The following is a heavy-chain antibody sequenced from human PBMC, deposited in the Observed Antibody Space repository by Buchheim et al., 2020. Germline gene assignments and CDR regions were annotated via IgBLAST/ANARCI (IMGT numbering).Heavy chain of an antibody. V-gene: IGHV4-59*01. J-gene: IGHJ4*02. CDR2: IYYSGTT. CDR3: ARVGLGRHYFDY. CDR1: GGSISDTY. D-gene: IGHD3-16*01. Sequence: HVQLQESGPGLVKPSETLSLICTVSGGSISDTYWSWIRQSPGKGLEWIGYIYYSGTTNYNPSLKSRVTISVDTSKNQFSLTLSSVTAADTAVYYCARVGLGRHYFDYWGQGIL.